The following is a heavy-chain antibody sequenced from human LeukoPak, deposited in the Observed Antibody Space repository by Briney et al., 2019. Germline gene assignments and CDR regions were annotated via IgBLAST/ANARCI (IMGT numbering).Heavy chain of an antibody. Sequence: GASVKVSCKASGYTFTSYDINWVRQATGQGLEWMGWKNPNSGNTGYAQKFQGRVTLTRNTSISTAYMELRSLRSEVPAVYYCARPSLNSLRELVSWGQGTLVTVSS. V-gene: IGHV1-8*01. J-gene: IGHJ5*02. CDR2: KNPNSGNT. CDR1: GYTFTSYD. CDR3: ARPSLNSLRELVS. D-gene: IGHD5-12*01.